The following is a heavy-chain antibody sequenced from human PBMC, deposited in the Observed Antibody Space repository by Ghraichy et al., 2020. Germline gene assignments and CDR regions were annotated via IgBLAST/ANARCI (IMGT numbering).Heavy chain of an antibody. J-gene: IGHJ4*02. CDR3: AKDRESSWSLDY. V-gene: IGHV3-30*18. CDR2: ISYNERKN. D-gene: IGHD6-13*01. Sequence: GGSLRLSCKGSGFTFSSYGMHWVRQAPGEGLEWVALISYNERKNYYADSVKGRFTISRDNSKNTSYLQTNSLRSEDTAVYFCAKDRESSWSLDYWGQGTLVTVSS. CDR1: GFTFSSYG.